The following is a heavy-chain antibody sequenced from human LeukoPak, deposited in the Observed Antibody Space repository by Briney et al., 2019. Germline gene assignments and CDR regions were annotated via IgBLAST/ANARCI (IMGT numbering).Heavy chain of an antibody. J-gene: IGHJ3*02. CDR3: ARDPSVTTGGSAFDI. D-gene: IGHD4-17*01. CDR2: INPNSGGT. V-gene: IGHV1-2*02. Sequence: SVKVSCKASGYTFTGYYMHWVRQAPGQGLEWMGWINPNSGGTNYEQKFQGRVTMTRDTSTSTAYMELRSLRSDDTAVYYCARDPSVTTGGSAFDIWGQGTMVTVSS. CDR1: GYTFTGYY.